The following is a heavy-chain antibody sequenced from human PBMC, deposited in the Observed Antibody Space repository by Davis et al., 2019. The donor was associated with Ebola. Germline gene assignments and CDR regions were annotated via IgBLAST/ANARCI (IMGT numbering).Heavy chain of an antibody. J-gene: IGHJ4*02. CDR2: IYYSGST. V-gene: IGHV4-59*02. Sequence: SETLSLTCTVSGGSASTYHWSWIRQPPGKGLEWIGNIYYSGSTIYNPSLTSRVTISIDMSKIHFSLRLTSVTAADPAVYYCARFVAESATLDYWGQGTLVTVSS. CDR3: ARFVAESATLDY. CDR1: GGSASTYH. D-gene: IGHD6-19*01.